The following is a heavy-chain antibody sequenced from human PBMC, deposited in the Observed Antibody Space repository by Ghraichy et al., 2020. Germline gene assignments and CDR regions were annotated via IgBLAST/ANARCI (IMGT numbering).Heavy chain of an antibody. D-gene: IGHD4-23*01. CDR3: AKAPGGYGAYGGNSHFDY. CDR2: ISGSGGST. CDR1: GFTFSSYA. J-gene: IGHJ4*02. V-gene: IGHV3-23*01. Sequence: GGSLRLSCAASGFTFSSYAMSWVRQAPGKGLEWVSAISGSGGSTYYADSVKGRFTISRDNSKNTLYLQMNSLRAEDTAVYYCAKAPGGYGAYGGNSHFDYWGQGTLVTVSS.